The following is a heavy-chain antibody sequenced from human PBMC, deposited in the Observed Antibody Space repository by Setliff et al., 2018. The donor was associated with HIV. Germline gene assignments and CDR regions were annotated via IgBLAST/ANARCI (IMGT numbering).Heavy chain of an antibody. CDR3: ARSALAGDPFDY. Sequence: SETLSLTCTVSGGSISSNSYYWGWIRQPPGKGLEWIGEINHSGSTNYNPSLKSRVTILVDTSKNQFSLKVSSVTAADTAVYYCARSALAGDPFDYWGQGTLVTVSS. CDR2: INHSGST. J-gene: IGHJ4*02. CDR1: GGSISSNSYY. V-gene: IGHV4-39*07. D-gene: IGHD6-19*01.